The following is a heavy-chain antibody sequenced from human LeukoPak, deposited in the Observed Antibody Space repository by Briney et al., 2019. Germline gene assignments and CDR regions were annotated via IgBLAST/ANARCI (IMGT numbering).Heavy chain of an antibody. CDR2: ISGGVAST. CDR3: AKARVRGVILPFDY. V-gene: IGHV3-23*01. CDR1: GFTFTSYA. J-gene: IGHJ4*02. D-gene: IGHD3-10*01. Sequence: GASLRLSCAASGFTFTSYAMTWVRQAPGKGLEWVSAISGGVASTYYADPLKGRFTISRDNSKNTLYLQMSSLRAEDTAVYYCAKARVRGVILPFDYWGQGALVTVSS.